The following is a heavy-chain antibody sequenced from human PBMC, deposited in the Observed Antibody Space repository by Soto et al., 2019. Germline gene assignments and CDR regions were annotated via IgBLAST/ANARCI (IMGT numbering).Heavy chain of an antibody. D-gene: IGHD1-20*01. V-gene: IGHV4-59*01. CDR1: GGSISSYY. CDR2: IYYSGST. CDR3: ARTYNWIVGWFDP. Sequence: QVQLQESGPGLVKPSETLSLTCTVSGGSISSYYWSWIRQPPGKGLEWIGYIYYSGSTNYNPSLKSRVTISVDTSKNQFSLKLSSVTAADTAVYYCARTYNWIVGWFDPWGQGTLVTVSS. J-gene: IGHJ5*02.